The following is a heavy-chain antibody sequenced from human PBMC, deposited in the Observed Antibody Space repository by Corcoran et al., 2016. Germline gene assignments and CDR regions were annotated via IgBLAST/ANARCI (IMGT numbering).Heavy chain of an antibody. D-gene: IGHD3-22*01. CDR1: GFTFSSYS. CDR2: ISSSSSTI. V-gene: IGHV3-48*02. Sequence: EVQLVESGGGLVQPGGSLRLSCAASGFTFSSYSMNWVRQAPGKGLEWVSYISSSSSTIYYADSVKGRFTISRDNAKNSLYLQMNSLRDEETAVYYCARDVVVVITSTGDYYYYGMDVWGQGTTVTVSS. J-gene: IGHJ6*02. CDR3: ARDVVVVITSTGDYYYYGMDV.